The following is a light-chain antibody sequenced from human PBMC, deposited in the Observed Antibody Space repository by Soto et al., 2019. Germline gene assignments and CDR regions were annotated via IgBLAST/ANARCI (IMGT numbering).Light chain of an antibody. J-gene: IGKJ1*01. V-gene: IGKV3-15*01. Sequence: IVLAQSPTTLSLSPGERATVSFMAGQTIYSNVAWYQQRPGQAPRLLIYRASTRATGVPARFSGSGSGTEFTLTISSLQPEDVATYYCQQTLSFPPTFGQGTKVDIK. CDR1: QTIYSN. CDR3: QQTLSFPPT. CDR2: RAS.